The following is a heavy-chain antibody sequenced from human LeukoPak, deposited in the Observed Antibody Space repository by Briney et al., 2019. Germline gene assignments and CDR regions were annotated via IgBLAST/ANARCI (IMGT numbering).Heavy chain of an antibody. CDR2: ISSSSSYI. D-gene: IGHD3-22*01. V-gene: IGHV3-21*04. Sequence: GGSLRLSCAASGFTFSTYSMNWVRQAPGKGLEWVSSISSSSSYIYYADSVKGRFTISRDNAKNSLYLQMNSLRAEDTALYYCAKDILTGYDRGAFDPWGQGTLVTVSS. CDR1: GFTFSTYS. CDR3: AKDILTGYDRGAFDP. J-gene: IGHJ5*02.